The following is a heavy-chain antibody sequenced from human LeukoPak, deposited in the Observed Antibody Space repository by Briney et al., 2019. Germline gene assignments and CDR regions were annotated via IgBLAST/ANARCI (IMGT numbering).Heavy chain of an antibody. CDR3: ARDSGSRVATDFDY. V-gene: IGHV3-48*03. D-gene: IGHD3-10*01. CDR2: ISSSGSTI. CDR1: GFTFSSYE. J-gene: IGHJ4*02. Sequence: GGSLRLSCAASGFTFSSYEMNWVRQAPGKGLEWVSYISSSGSTIYYADSVKGRFTISRDDARNSLYLQMNSLTDEDTAVYYCARDSGSRVATDFDYWGQGTLVTVSS.